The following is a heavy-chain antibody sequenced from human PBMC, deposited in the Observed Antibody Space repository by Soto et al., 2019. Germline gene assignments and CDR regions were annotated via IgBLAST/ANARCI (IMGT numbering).Heavy chain of an antibody. CDR3: ARAYTWGVAVAGT. CDR2: MNPNSGNT. J-gene: IGHJ4*02. CDR1: GYTFTSFD. Sequence: QVQLVQSGAEVKKPGASVKVSCKASGYTFTSFDINWVRQATGQGLEWMGWMNPNSGNTGYAQKFQGRVTMPRNTSIRTAYMELSRLRSEDTAVYYCARAYTWGVAVAGTWGQGTLVTVSS. D-gene: IGHD6-19*01. V-gene: IGHV1-8*01.